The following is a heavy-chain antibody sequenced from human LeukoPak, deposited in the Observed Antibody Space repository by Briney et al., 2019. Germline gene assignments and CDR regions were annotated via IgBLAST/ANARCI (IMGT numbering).Heavy chain of an antibody. J-gene: IGHJ6*02. CDR2: IIPIFGTA. D-gene: IGHD2-21*01. CDR1: GGTFSSCA. CDR3: ARDSPCPPFDCPSPLYYYGMDV. V-gene: IGHV1-69*13. Sequence: GASVKVSCKASGGTFSSCAISWVRQAPGQGLEWMGGIIPIFGTANYAQKFQGRVTITADESTSTAYMELSSLRSEDTAVYYCARDSPCPPFDCPSPLYYYGMDVWGQGTTVTVSS.